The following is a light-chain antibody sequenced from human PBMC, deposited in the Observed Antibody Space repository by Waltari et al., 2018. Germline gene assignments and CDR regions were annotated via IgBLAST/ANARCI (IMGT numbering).Light chain of an antibody. CDR1: QTVFYTLNNKNY. CDR2: WAS. J-gene: IGKJ5*01. CDR3: QQYFNTPLT. V-gene: IGKV4-1*01. Sequence: DMVMTQSPDSLAVSLGERATLNCQSSQTVFYTLNNKNYLAWYQQKAGQPPKLLISWASIRESGVPDRFSGSGSGTDFTLTISSLQAEDVAVYYCQQYFNTPLTFGQGTRLEIK.